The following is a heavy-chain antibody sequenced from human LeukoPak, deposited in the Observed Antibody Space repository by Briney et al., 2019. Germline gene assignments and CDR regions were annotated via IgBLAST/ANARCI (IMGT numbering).Heavy chain of an antibody. CDR3: AARSSYSSGWNFDY. D-gene: IGHD6-19*01. J-gene: IGHJ4*02. CDR1: GFTFTSSA. CDR2: IVVGSGNT. Sequence: ASVKVSCKASGFTFTSSAVQWVRQARGQRLEWIGWIVVGSGNTNYAQKFQERVTITRDMSTSTAYMELSSLRSEDTAAYYCAARSSYSSGWNFDYWGQGTLVTVSS. V-gene: IGHV1-58*01.